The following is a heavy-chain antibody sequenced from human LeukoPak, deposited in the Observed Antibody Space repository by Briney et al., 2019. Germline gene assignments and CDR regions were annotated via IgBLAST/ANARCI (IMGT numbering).Heavy chain of an antibody. D-gene: IGHD3-22*01. CDR2: IIPMFGIT. CDR3: ATGGINHFDSSGYYNF. Sequence: ASVKVSCKASGATFTNYAFTWVRQAPGQGLEWMGRIIPMFGITNYAQKFQGSVTITADKLSSTAYMELSSLRSEDSAMYYCATGGINHFDSSGYYNFWGQGTLVTVSS. J-gene: IGHJ4*02. CDR1: GATFTNYA. V-gene: IGHV1-69*04.